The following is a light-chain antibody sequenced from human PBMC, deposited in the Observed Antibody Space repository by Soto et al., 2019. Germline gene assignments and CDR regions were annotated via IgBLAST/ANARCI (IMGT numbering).Light chain of an antibody. CDR1: QSVGGY. CDR3: QKSYFTRQYT. V-gene: IGKV1-39*01. CDR2: GAS. J-gene: IGKJ2*01. Sequence: DIQMTQSPSSLSASVGDRVTITCRASQSVGGYLNWYQHKPGKAPQLLIYGASNLQSGVPSRFRGSGSGRAFTPTIRSLQPEDFASYTVQKSYFTRQYTFGPGTKVDIK.